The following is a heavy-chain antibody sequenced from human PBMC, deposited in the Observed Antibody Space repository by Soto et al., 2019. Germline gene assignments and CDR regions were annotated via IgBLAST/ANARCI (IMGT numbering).Heavy chain of an antibody. CDR2: ISYDGSNK. CDR1: GFTFSSYG. Sequence: GGSLRLSCAASGFTFSSYGMHWVRQAPDKGLEWVAVISYDGSNKYYADSVKGRFTISRDNSKNTLYLQMNSLRAEDTAVYYFARVPTKRWLQLRRLYYGMDVWGQGSTVTVSS. J-gene: IGHJ6*02. D-gene: IGHD5-12*01. V-gene: IGHV3-30*03. CDR3: ARVPTKRWLQLRRLYYGMDV.